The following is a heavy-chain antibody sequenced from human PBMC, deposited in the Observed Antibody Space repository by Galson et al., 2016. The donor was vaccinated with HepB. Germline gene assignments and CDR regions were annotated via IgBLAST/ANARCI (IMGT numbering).Heavy chain of an antibody. J-gene: IGHJ3*02. Sequence: SVKVSCKASGGTFANYDMNWVRQVPGQGLEWMGGVVPLFETRNYAQKFQGRLTITADESTSTAYMELNSLKSDDTAVYYCARGLAVVVTALRGALDNWGQGTMVVVSS. V-gene: IGHV1-69*13. CDR3: ARGLAVVVTALRGALDN. CDR2: VVPLFETR. D-gene: IGHD2-21*02. CDR1: GGTFANYD.